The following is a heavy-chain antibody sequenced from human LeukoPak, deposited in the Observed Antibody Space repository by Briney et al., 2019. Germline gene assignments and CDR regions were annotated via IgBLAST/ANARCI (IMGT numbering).Heavy chain of an antibody. CDR1: GLTVSSNY. J-gene: IGHJ6*02. CDR3: VRDPSGRGMDV. D-gene: IGHD6-19*01. Sequence: GGSLRLSCAASGLTVSSNYMCWVRQAPGQGLEWVADVYSAGGTNYADSVKGRFTVSRENAKNSLYLQMNNLRAGDTAVYYCVRDPSGRGMDVWGQGTTVTVFS. CDR2: VYSAGGT. V-gene: IGHV3-53*01.